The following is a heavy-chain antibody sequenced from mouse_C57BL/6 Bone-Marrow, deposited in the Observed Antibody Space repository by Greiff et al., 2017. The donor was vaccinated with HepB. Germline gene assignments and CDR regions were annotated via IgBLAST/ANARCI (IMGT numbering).Heavy chain of an antibody. V-gene: IGHV3-6*01. Sequence: EVHLVESGPGLVKPSQSLSLTCSVTGYSITSGYYWNWIRQFPGNKLEWMGYISYDGSNNYNPSLKNRISITRDTSKNQFFLKLNSVTTEDTATYYCARDFYGNPRYFDVWGTGTTVTVSS. D-gene: IGHD2-1*01. CDR2: ISYDGSN. J-gene: IGHJ1*03. CDR1: GYSITSGYY. CDR3: ARDFYGNPRYFDV.